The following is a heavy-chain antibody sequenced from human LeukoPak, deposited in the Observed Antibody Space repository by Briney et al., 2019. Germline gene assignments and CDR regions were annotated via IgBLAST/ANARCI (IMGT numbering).Heavy chain of an antibody. CDR1: GFTFSSYA. CDR2: IPYDGSNK. D-gene: IGHD2-8*01. CDR3: ARDGTTNRYNWFDS. Sequence: GGSLRLSCAASGFTFSSYAMHWVRQAPGKGLEWVAVIPYDGSNKYYADSVKGRFTISRDNSKNTLYLQMNSLTGEDTALYYCARDGTTNRYNWFDSWGQGTLVTVSS. V-gene: IGHV3-30*04. J-gene: IGHJ5*01.